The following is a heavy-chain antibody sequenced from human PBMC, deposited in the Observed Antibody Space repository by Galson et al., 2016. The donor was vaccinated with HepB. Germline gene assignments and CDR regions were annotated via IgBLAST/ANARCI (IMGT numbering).Heavy chain of an antibody. CDR2: IYYTGST. D-gene: IGHD2-15*01. J-gene: IGHJ5*02. CDR1: GGSVCSGNYY. CDR3: ARDPRAPVAP. V-gene: IGHV4-61*01. Sequence: SETLSLTCTVSGGSVCSGNYYWSWIRQPPGRGLEWIGYIYYTGSTNYNPSLESRVTITVDTSKNQFSLRLSSVTAADSAVYYCARDPRAPVAPWGQGTLVTVSS.